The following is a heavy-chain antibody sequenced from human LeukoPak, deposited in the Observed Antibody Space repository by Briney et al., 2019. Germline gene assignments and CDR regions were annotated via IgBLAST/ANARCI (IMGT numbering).Heavy chain of an antibody. D-gene: IGHD5-18*01. CDR3: ASGGEQLWPYEPFSS. Sequence: SETLSLTCTVSGDSISSSSYYWGWIRQPPGKGLEWIGTFYYGGSTYHNPSLKSRVTISVDTSKNLFSLRLSSVTAADTALYYCASGGEQLWPYEPFSSWGQGTLVTVSS. CDR2: FYYGGST. CDR1: GDSISSSSYY. V-gene: IGHV4-39*01. J-gene: IGHJ5*02.